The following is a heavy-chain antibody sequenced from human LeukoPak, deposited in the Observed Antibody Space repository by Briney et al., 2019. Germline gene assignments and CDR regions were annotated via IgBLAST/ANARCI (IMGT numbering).Heavy chain of an antibody. V-gene: IGHV4-4*07. J-gene: IGHJ4*02. CDR2: IYTSGST. CDR1: GGSISSYY. CDR3: ARGFDYDSSGYYFDY. D-gene: IGHD3-22*01. Sequence: PETLSLTCTVSGGSISSYYWSWIRQPAGKGLEWIGRIYTSGSTNYNPSLKSRVTMSVDTSKNQFSLELSSVTAADTAVYYCARGFDYDSSGYYFDYWGQGTLVTVSS.